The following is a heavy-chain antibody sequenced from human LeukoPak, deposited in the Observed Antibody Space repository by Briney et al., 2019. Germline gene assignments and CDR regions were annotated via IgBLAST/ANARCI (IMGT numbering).Heavy chain of an antibody. D-gene: IGHD5-12*01. CDR3: ARAMDIVATMFSLARGRSSAFDI. J-gene: IGHJ3*02. CDR2: IYYSGST. Sequence: PSETLSPTCTVSGGSISSSSYYWGWIRQPPGKGLEWIGSIYYSGSTYYNPSLKSRVTISVDTSKNQFSLKLSSVTAADTAVYYCARAMDIVATMFSLARGRSSAFDIWGQGTMVTVSS. CDR1: GGSISSSSYY. V-gene: IGHV4-39*01.